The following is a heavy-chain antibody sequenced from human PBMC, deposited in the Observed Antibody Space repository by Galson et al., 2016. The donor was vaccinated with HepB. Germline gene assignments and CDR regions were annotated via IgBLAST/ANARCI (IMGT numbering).Heavy chain of an antibody. D-gene: IGHD6-13*01. CDR2: IYSSGNT. CDR3: ARGGGAAAAA. Sequence: SLRLSCAASGFTFSIYSMNWVRQAPGKALEWVSLIYSSGNTHYADSVKGRFTISRDSSKNTVYLQMSSLRVDDTAVYYCARGGGAAAAAWGQGTLVTVSS. V-gene: IGHV3-53*01. CDR1: GFTFSIYS. J-gene: IGHJ5*02.